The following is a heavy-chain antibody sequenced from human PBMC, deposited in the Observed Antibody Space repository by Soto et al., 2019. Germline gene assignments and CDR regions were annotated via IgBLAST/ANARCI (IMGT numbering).Heavy chain of an antibody. CDR2: ISDSGGLT. CDR1: GFAFSSHP. CDR3: ARRAFGSSRSFDI. V-gene: IGHV3-23*01. Sequence: GGSLRLSCAASGFAFSSHPMSWVRQAPERGLEWVSGISDSGGLTYNADSVKGRFTISRDNSKNTLYLQMNSLRAEDTALYYCARRAFGSSRSFDIWGQGTMVTVSS. D-gene: IGHD6-6*01. J-gene: IGHJ3*02.